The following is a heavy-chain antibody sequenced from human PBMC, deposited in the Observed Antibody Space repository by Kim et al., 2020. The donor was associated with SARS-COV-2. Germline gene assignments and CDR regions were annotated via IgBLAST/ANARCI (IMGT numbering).Heavy chain of an antibody. D-gene: IGHD2-15*01. J-gene: IGHJ6*02. V-gene: IGHV6-1*01. CDR3: ARSSPIVVVVAALPGGMDV. Sequence: SQTLSLTCAISGESVSSNSAAWNWIRQSPSRGLEWLGRTYYRSKWYNDYAVSVKSRITINPDTSKNQFSLQLNSVTPEDTAVYYCARSSPIVVVVAALPGGMDVWGQGATVTVSS. CDR1: GESVSSNSAA. CDR2: TYYRSKWYN.